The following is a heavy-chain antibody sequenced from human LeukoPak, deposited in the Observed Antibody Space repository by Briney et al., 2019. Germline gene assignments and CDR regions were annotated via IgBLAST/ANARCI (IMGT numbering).Heavy chain of an antibody. CDR1: GFTFSSYG. CDR2: IRYDGSNK. D-gene: IGHD6-13*01. V-gene: IGHV3-30*02. J-gene: IGHJ4*02. Sequence: TGGSLRLSCAASGFTFSSYGMHWVRQAPGKGLEWVAFIRYDGSNKHYADSVKGRFTISRDNSKNTLYLQMNSLRAEDTAVYYCAKDRYLTAAGTIDYWGQGTLVTVSS. CDR3: AKDRYLTAAGTIDY.